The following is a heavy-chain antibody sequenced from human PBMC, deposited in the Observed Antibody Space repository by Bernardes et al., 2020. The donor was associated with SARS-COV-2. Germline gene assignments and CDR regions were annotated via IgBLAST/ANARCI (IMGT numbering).Heavy chain of an antibody. CDR2: ISPNDANT. J-gene: IGHJ4*02. D-gene: IGHD3-3*01. Sequence: GGSLRLSCAASGFTFNNYAMRWVRRAPGKGLEWVSTISPNDANTYYADSVKGRFTVSRDGARGTLSLLMTDLRGDDTATYYCAKSTLRFLEESDYLDAWGQGTLVTVSS. CDR3: AKSTLRFLEESDYLDA. V-gene: IGHV3-23*01. CDR1: GFTFNNYA.